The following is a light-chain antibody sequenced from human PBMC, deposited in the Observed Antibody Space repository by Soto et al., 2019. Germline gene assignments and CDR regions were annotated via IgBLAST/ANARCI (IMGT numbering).Light chain of an antibody. J-gene: IGKJ4*01. V-gene: IGKV1-27*01. CDR2: AAS. CDR3: QKYNSAPLT. CDR1: QGISNY. Sequence: DIQMHPSHSSLSASVGESSTITCRASQGISNYLAWYQQKPGKVPKLLIYAASTLQSGVPSRFSGSGSGTDFTLTISSLQPDEIATYYCQKYNSAPLTVGGGTKVDIK.